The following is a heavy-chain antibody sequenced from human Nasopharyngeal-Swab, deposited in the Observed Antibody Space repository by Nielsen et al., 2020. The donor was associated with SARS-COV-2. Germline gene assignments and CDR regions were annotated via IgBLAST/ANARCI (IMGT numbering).Heavy chain of an antibody. CDR1: GGSISSGGYS. CDR3: ARETSSTSCPRPPCAAFDI. V-gene: IGHV4-30-2*01. J-gene: IGHJ3*02. CDR2: IYHSGST. D-gene: IGHD2-2*01. Sequence: SETLSLTCAVSGGSISSGGYSWSWIRQPPGKGLEWIGYIYHSGSTYYNPSLKSRVTISVDRSKNQFSLKLSSVTAADTAVYYCARETSSTSCPRPPCAAFDIWGQGTMVTVSS.